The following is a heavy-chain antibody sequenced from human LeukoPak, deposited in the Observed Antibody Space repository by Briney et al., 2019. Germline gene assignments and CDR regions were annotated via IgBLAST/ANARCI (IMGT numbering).Heavy chain of an antibody. Sequence: SETLSLTCTFSGGSISSYHWNWIRQTPGKGLEWIGYMYYTGMSNYNPSLKSRVAISVDSSKNQFSLKVTSVTAADTAIYYCTSIERGDIFGYFDFWGQGTLVTVSS. J-gene: IGHJ4*02. CDR3: TSIERGDIFGYFDF. CDR2: MYYTGMS. CDR1: GGSISSYH. V-gene: IGHV4-59*01. D-gene: IGHD5-18*01.